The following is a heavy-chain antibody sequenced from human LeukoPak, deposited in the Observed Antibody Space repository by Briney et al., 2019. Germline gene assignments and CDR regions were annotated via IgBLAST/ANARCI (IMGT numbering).Heavy chain of an antibody. Sequence: APVKVSCKTSGYTFTNYGVSWGRQAPGQGLEWMGWISAYNGYTNYAQKLQVRVTMTTDTSTRTVYMELSSLRSEDTAVYYCAREGVVVAAYPYYFDYWGQGTLVTVSS. CDR1: GYTFTNYG. D-gene: IGHD2-15*01. J-gene: IGHJ4*02. V-gene: IGHV1-18*01. CDR2: ISAYNGYT. CDR3: AREGVVVAAYPYYFDY.